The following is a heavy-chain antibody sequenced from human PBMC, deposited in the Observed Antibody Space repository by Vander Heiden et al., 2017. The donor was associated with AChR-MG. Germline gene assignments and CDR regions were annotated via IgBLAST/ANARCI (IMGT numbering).Heavy chain of an antibody. Sequence: EVQLVESGGGLVQPGGSLKLSCAASGFTFSGSAMHWVRQASGKGLEWVGRIRSKANSYATAYAASVKGRFTISRDDSKNTAYLQMNSLKTEDTAVYYCTTRIVGATLVCYWGQGTLVTVSS. CDR1: GFTFSGSA. CDR3: TTRIVGATLVCY. V-gene: IGHV3-73*02. D-gene: IGHD1-26*01. CDR2: IRSKANSYAT. J-gene: IGHJ4*02.